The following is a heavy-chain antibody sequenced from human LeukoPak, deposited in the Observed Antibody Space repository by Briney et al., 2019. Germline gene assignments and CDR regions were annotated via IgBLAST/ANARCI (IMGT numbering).Heavy chain of an antibody. CDR1: GFTLSSYW. J-gene: IGHJ4*02. V-gene: IGHV3-74*01. D-gene: IGHD3-16*01. CDR3: ARGRYYLDY. CDR2: FNSDGSTT. Sequence: GSLRLSCAASGFTLSSYWMHWVRQASEKGLVWVSRFNSDGSTTRYADSVKGRFTISRDSAKNTLYLQMNSLRAEDTAVYFCARGRYYLDYWGQGTLVTVSS.